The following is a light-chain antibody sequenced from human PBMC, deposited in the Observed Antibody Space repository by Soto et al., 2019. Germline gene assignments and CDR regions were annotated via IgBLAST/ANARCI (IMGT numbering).Light chain of an antibody. CDR1: QSVSNY. J-gene: IGKJ3*01. V-gene: IGKV3-11*01. Sequence: EIVLTQSPAALSLSPGERATLSCRASQSVSNYLAWYQQRPGRAPRLLIYDASHRATGIPARFSGSGSGTDFTLTINSLEPEDFATYYCQQYHSYSPFTFGPGTKVDIK. CDR3: QQYHSYSPFT. CDR2: DAS.